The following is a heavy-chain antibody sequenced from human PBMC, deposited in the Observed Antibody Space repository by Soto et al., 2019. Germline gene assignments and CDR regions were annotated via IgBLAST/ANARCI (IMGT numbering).Heavy chain of an antibody. J-gene: IGHJ6*02. V-gene: IGHV3-30*18. CDR3: AKEEEQQLVRYYYYYYGMDV. CDR1: GFTFSSYG. Sequence: GGSLRLSCAASGFTFSSYGMHWVRQAPGKGLEWVAVISYDGSNKYYADSVKGRFTISRDNSKNTLYLQMNSLRAEDTAVYYCAKEEEQQLVRYYYYYYGMDVWGQGTTVTVSS. D-gene: IGHD6-13*01. CDR2: ISYDGSNK.